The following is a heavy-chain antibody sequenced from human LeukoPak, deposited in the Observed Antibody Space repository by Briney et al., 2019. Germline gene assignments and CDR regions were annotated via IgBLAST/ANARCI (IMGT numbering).Heavy chain of an antibody. Sequence: PGGSLRLSCAASGFMFSNYAMIWVRQAPGKGLEWVSAIGGRGGNIHYAESVKGRFTISRDNSKNTLFLQMSSLRADDTAVYYCAKDPNGDYVGAFDFWGQGTMVSVSS. CDR2: IGGRGGNI. J-gene: IGHJ3*01. V-gene: IGHV3-23*01. CDR3: AKDPNGDYVGAFDF. CDR1: GFMFSNYA. D-gene: IGHD4-17*01.